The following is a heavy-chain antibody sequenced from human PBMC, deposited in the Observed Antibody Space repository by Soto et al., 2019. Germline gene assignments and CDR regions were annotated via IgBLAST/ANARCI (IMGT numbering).Heavy chain of an antibody. Sequence: QVQLVESGGGLVKPGGSLRLSCAASGFTFSDYYMSWIGQAPGKGLEWVSYISSSSSYTNYADSVKGRFTISRDNAKNSLYLQMNSLRAEDTAVYYCARNIGSGENDYWGQGTLVTVSS. D-gene: IGHD2-15*01. CDR2: ISSSSSYT. CDR3: ARNIGSGENDY. J-gene: IGHJ4*02. CDR1: GFTFSDYY. V-gene: IGHV3-11*06.